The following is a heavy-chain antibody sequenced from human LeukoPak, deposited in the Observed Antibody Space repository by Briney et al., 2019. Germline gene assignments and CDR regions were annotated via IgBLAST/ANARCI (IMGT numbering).Heavy chain of an antibody. V-gene: IGHV4-39*01. CDR1: GGSISSSSYY. CDR2: IYYSGST. D-gene: IGHD6-13*01. J-gene: IGHJ4*02. CDR3: ASGVIAATLGPTPLDY. Sequence: SETLSLTCTVSGGSISSSSYYWGWIRQPPGKGLEWIGSIYYSGSTYYNPSLKSRVTISVDTSKNQFSLKLSSVTAADTAAYYCASGVIAATLGPTPLDYWGQGTLVTVSS.